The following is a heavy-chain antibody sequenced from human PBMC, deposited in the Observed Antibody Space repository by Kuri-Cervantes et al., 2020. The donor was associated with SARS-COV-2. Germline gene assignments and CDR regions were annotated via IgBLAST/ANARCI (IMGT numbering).Heavy chain of an antibody. D-gene: IGHD1-26*01. J-gene: IGHJ4*02. V-gene: IGHV3-23*01. CDR1: GFTSSAYT. Sequence: GESLKISCVVSGFTSSAYTMNWVRQTPGKGLQWVSTISGSGGTTYYADSVKGRFTISRDNSKNTLYLQMNTLRADDAAVYYCAKYMVGAAPFDSWGQGTLVTVSS. CDR2: ISGSGGTT. CDR3: AKYMVGAAPFDS.